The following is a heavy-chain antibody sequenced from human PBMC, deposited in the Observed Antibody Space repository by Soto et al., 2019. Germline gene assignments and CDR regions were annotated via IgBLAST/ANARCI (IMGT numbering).Heavy chain of an antibody. CDR1: GGSISSSIYY. V-gene: IGHV4-31*02. Sequence: TLAVTWTVSGGSISSSIYYWSWIRQHPGKGLEWIGYIYYSGTTYYNPSLKSRVTISVDTSKNQFSLKLSSVTAADTAIYYCARSVFPWGQGTLVTVSS. J-gene: IGHJ5*02. CDR3: ARSVFP. CDR2: IYYSGTT.